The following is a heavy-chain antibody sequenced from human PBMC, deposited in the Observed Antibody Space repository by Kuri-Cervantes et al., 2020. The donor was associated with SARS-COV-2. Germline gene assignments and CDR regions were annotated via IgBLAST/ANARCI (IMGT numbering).Heavy chain of an antibody. J-gene: IGHJ6*02. Sequence: SVKVSCKASGGTFVSYAISWVRQAPGQGLEWMGGSIPIFGTANYAQKFQGRVTITADESTSTAYMELSSLRSEDTAVYYCAGLGYCSGGSRYYYYYGMDVWGQGTTVTVSS. D-gene: IGHD2-15*01. CDR1: GGTFVSYA. CDR3: AGLGYCSGGSRYYYYYGMDV. V-gene: IGHV1-69*13. CDR2: SIPIFGTA.